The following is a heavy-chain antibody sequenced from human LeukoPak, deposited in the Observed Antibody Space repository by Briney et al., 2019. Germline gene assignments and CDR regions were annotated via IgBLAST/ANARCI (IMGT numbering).Heavy chain of an antibody. CDR2: IYYSGST. Sequence: PSETLSLTCTVSGGSISSYYWSWIRQPPGKGLEWIGYIYYSGSTNYNPSLKSRVTISVDTSKNQFSLKLSSVTAADTAVYYCAKDLGSAKYYYDYCGMDVWGQGTTVTVSS. D-gene: IGHD3-10*01. V-gene: IGHV4-59*01. CDR1: GGSISSYY. J-gene: IGHJ6*02. CDR3: AKDLGSAKYYYDYCGMDV.